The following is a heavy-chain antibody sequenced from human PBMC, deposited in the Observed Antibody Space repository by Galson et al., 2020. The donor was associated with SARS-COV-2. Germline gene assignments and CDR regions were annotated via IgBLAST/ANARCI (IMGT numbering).Heavy chain of an antibody. V-gene: IGHV3-33*06. CDR3: AKGGYSYGYPGYYFDY. J-gene: IGHJ4*02. CDR2: IWYDGSNK. Sequence: GESLKISCAASGFTFSSYGMHWVRQAPGQGLEWVAVIWYDGSNKYYADSVKGRFTISRDNSKNTLYLQMNSLRAEDTAVYYCAKGGYSYGYPGYYFDYWGQGTLVTVSS. D-gene: IGHD5-18*01. CDR1: GFTFSSYG.